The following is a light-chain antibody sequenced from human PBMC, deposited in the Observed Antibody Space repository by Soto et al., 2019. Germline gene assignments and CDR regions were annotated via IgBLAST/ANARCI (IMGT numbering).Light chain of an antibody. V-gene: IGKV1-39*01. CDR1: QSILNY. CDR2: GAA. CDR3: QQNYRTPPT. J-gene: IGKJ4*01. Sequence: DIQMTQSPSSLSASVGDRVTITCRAGQSILNYLSWYQLKPGKAPRLLMYGAASLQSGVPSRFSGSGSGTDFTLTISGLLPEDFATYYCQQNYRTPPTCGGGNKGDIK.